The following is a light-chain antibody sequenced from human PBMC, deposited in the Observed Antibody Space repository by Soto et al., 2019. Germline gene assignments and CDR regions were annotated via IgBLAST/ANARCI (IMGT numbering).Light chain of an antibody. CDR3: QQSYRFPKT. CDR1: QTVTSY. V-gene: IGKV1-39*01. CDR2: AAS. Sequence: DIQMTQFPPSLSASVGDSLTLTCRASQTVTSYLNWYQQKPGKAPKLLIYAASTLQSGVPSRFSGSGSGTEFTLTIISLQPEDFATYYCQQSYRFPKTFGRGTKVDIK. J-gene: IGKJ1*01.